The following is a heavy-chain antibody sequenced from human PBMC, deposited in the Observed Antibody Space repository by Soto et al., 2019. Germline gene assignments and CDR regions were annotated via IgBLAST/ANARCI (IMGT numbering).Heavy chain of an antibody. CDR1: GDSVSSNSAA. D-gene: IGHD3-3*01. J-gene: IGHJ4*02. CDR2: TYYRSKWYN. V-gene: IGHV6-1*01. Sequence: PSQTLSLTCVISGDSVSSNSAAWNWIRQSQSRGLEWLGRTYYRSKWYNDYAVSVKSRITINPDTSKNQFSLQLNSVTPEDTALYFCARVSNYDFWSGSRPIDYWGQGTLVTVSS. CDR3: ARVSNYDFWSGSRPIDY.